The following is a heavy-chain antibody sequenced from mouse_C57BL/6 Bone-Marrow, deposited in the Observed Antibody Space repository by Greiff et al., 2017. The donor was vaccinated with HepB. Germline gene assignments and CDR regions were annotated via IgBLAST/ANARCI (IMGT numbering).Heavy chain of an antibody. CDR3: ARSNGYGFDY. Sequence: EVQLVESGGGLVQPGGSLSLSCAASGFTFTDYYMSWVRQPPGKALEWLGFIRNKANGYTTEYSASVKGRFTISRDNSQSILYLQMNALRAEDSATYYCARSNGYGFDYWGQGTTLTVSS. CDR1: GFTFTDYY. D-gene: IGHD2-2*01. V-gene: IGHV7-3*01. CDR2: IRNKANGYTT. J-gene: IGHJ2*01.